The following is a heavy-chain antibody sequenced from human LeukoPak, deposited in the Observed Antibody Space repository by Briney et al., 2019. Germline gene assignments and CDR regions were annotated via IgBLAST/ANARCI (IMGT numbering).Heavy chain of an antibody. CDR3: ARRAGAYTHPYDY. Sequence: PGGSLRLSCAASGFTFSSYSMNWVRQAPGKGLEWVSFIYSAGSTHYSDSVKGRFTISIDNSKNTLYLQMNSLRAEDTAVYYCARRAGAYTHPYDYWGQGTLVTVSS. CDR2: IYSAGST. D-gene: IGHD3-16*01. CDR1: GFTFSSYS. V-gene: IGHV3-53*01. J-gene: IGHJ4*02.